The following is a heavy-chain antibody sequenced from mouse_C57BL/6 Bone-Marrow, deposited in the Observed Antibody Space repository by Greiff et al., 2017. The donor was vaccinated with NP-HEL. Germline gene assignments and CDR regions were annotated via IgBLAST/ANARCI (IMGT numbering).Heavy chain of an antibody. D-gene: IGHD2-1*01. CDR3: ARRIYGNFVFAY. Sequence: VQLQQPGAELVRPGTSVKLSCKASGYTFTSYWMHWVKQRPGQGLEWIGVIDPSDSYTNYNQKFKGKATLTVDTSPSTAYMQLSSLTSEDSAVYYCARRIYGNFVFAYWGQGTLVTVSA. CDR2: IDPSDSYT. V-gene: IGHV1-59*01. J-gene: IGHJ3*01. CDR1: GYTFTSYW.